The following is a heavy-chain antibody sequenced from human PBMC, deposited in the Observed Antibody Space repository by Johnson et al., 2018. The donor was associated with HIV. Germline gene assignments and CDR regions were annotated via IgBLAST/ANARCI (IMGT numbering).Heavy chain of an antibody. CDR1: GLTFDDYG. D-gene: IGHD6-13*01. CDR2: INWNGGSP. Sequence: VQLVESGGGVVRPGGSLRLACAASGLTFDDYGMNWVRQAPGKGLEWVSGINWNGGSPGYADSVKARSTISRDNAKNSLYLQMNSLRAEDTALYFCARGKGAAVGLDAFDIWGQGIRVTVSS. J-gene: IGHJ3*02. V-gene: IGHV3-20*04. CDR3: ARGKGAAVGLDAFDI.